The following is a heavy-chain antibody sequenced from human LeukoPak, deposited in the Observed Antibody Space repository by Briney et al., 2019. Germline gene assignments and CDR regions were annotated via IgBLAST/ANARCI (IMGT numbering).Heavy chain of an antibody. CDR1: GFTFSDFG. D-gene: IGHD3-9*01. J-gene: IGHJ4*02. CDR3: AKYLNPTLTGIDY. V-gene: IGHV3-30*18. Sequence: GRSLRLSCAASGFTFSDFGIHWVRQAPGQGLEWVGLISYDGSIKYYADSVKGRFTISRDNSKNTLYLQMNSLRVEDTAVYYCAKYLNPTLTGIDYWGQGTLVTVSS. CDR2: ISYDGSIK.